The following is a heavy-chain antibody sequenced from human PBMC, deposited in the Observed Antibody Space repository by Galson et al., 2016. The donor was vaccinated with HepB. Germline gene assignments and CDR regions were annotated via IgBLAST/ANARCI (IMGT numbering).Heavy chain of an antibody. J-gene: IGHJ4*02. CDR1: GFSVSSNY. CDR3: AKEGFTVTTPFDY. V-gene: IGHV3-53*01. CDR2: IYSIGST. Sequence: SLRLSCAASGFSVSSNYMSWVRQAPGEGLEWVSVIYSIGSTYYADSVKDRFTISRDNSKNVVYLQMNNLRAEDTATYYCAKEGFTVTTPFDYWGQGTQVIVSS. D-gene: IGHD4-17*01.